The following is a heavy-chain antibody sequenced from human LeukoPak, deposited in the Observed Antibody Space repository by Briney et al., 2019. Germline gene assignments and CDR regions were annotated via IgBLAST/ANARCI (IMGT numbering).Heavy chain of an antibody. CDR1: GGSISSYY. CDR2: VYYSGST. CDR3: ARHIQYGYCSGGNCFHYFDY. D-gene: IGHD2-15*01. V-gene: IGHV4-59*08. J-gene: IGHJ4*02. Sequence: PSKTLSLTCTVSGGSISSYYWSWIRQPPGKGLEWIGNVYYSGSTNYNPSLKSRVTISVDTSKNQFSLKLSSVTAADTAVYFCARHIQYGYCSGGNCFHYFDYWGQGTLVTVSS.